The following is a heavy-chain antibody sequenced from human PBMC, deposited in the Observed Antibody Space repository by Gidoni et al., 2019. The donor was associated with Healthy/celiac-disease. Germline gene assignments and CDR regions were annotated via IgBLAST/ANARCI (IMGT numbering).Heavy chain of an antibody. CDR2: ISGSGGST. V-gene: IGHV3-23*04. CDR3: AKNSYYDSSGYRGYFDY. Sequence: EVQLVESGGGLVQPGGSLRLSCAASGFTFSSYAMSWVRQAPGKGLEWVSAISGSGGSTYYADSVKGRFTISRDNSKNTLYLQMNSLRAEDTAVYYCAKNSYYDSSGYRGYFDYWGQGTLVTVSS. J-gene: IGHJ4*02. CDR1: GFTFSSYA. D-gene: IGHD3-22*01.